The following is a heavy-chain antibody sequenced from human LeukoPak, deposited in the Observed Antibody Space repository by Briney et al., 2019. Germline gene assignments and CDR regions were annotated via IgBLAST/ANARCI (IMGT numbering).Heavy chain of an antibody. V-gene: IGHV3-53*01. CDR3: ARGFLVVTGQGAFDY. Sequence: GGSLRLSCVVSGFTVSNNYMSWVRQAPGKGLEWVSVIYSGGNTYYADSVKGRFTIFRGNSKNTIYLQMNTLGAEDTAVYYCARGFLVVTGQGAFDYWGQGTLVTVSS. CDR1: GFTVSNNY. J-gene: IGHJ4*02. CDR2: IYSGGNT. D-gene: IGHD3-22*01.